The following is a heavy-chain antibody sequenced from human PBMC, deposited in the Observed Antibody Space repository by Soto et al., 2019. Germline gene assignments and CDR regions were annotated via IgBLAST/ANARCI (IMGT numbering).Heavy chain of an antibody. Sequence: PSETLSLTCAVSGGFISSNNWWTWVRQPPGKRLEWIGEIYRTGSPNYNPSLKSRVTISVDKSNNHFSLTMISVTAADTAVYYCATAAPLRIYYYGMDVWGQGTTVTVSS. J-gene: IGHJ6*02. V-gene: IGHV4-4*02. CDR1: GGFISSNNW. CDR2: IYRTGSP. CDR3: ATAAPLRIYYYGMDV.